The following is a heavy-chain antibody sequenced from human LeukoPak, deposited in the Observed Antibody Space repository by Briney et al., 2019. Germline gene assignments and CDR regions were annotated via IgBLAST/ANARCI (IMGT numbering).Heavy chain of an antibody. D-gene: IGHD1-26*01. J-gene: IGHJ4*02. CDR1: GFTFSSYA. CDR3: AREASWELLGYFDY. Sequence: GGSLRLSCAASGFTFSSYAMHWVRQAPGKGLEWVAVISYDGSNKYYADSVKGRFTISRDNSKNTLYLQMNSLRAEDTAVYYCAREASWELLGYFDYWGQGTLVTVSS. CDR2: ISYDGSNK. V-gene: IGHV3-30*04.